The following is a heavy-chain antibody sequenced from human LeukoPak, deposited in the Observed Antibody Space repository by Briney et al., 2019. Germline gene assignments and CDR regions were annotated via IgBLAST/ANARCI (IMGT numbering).Heavy chain of an antibody. CDR1: GYSISSGYY. D-gene: IGHD3-3*01. J-gene: IGHJ4*02. Sequence: SETLSLTCAVSGYSISSGYYWGWIRQPPGKGLEWIGSIYHSGSTNYNPSLKSRVTISVDTSKNQFSLKLSSVTAADTAVYYCARGPRGGDYDFWSGYYPDYYFDYWGQGTLVTVSS. V-gene: IGHV4-38-2*01. CDR3: ARGPRGGDYDFWSGYYPDYYFDY. CDR2: IYHSGST.